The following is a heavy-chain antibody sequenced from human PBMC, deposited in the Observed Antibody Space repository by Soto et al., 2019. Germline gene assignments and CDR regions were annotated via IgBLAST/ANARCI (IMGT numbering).Heavy chain of an antibody. CDR1: GGTFRSYV. Sequence: QVQLVQSGAEVKKPGSSVTVSCKASGGTFRSYVISWVRQAPGQGLEWLGSIIPMFGTTNHAQKFQGRGTISADESTPKASMEPSTMTYEDPALYYCAKATVTTIYGGYYYYAMDAWGQGTTVTASS. D-gene: IGHD4-17*01. V-gene: IGHV1-69*15. J-gene: IGHJ6*02. CDR2: IIPMFGTT. CDR3: AKATVTTIYGGYYYYAMDA.